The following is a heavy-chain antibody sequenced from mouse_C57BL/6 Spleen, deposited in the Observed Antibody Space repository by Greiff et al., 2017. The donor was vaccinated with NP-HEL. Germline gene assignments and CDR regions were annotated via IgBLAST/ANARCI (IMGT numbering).Heavy chain of an antibody. CDR1: GYTFTSYG. J-gene: IGHJ3*01. CDR2: IYPRSGNT. V-gene: IGHV1-81*01. CDR3: ARSDSSGFAWFAY. D-gene: IGHD3-2*02. Sequence: VQLQQSGAELARPGASVKLSCKASGYTFTSYGISWVKQRTGQGLEWIGEIYPRSGNTYYNEKFKGKATLTADKSSSTAYMELRSLTSEDSAVYFCARSDSSGFAWFAYWAKGLWSLSLQ.